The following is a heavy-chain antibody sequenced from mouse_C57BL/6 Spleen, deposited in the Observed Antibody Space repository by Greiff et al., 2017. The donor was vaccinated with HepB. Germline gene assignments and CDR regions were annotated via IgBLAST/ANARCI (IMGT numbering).Heavy chain of an antibody. D-gene: IGHD1-1*01. V-gene: IGHV1-82*01. CDR3: ARRTVVASGYFDV. CDR1: GYAFSSFW. J-gene: IGHJ1*03. Sequence: VQLQQSGPELVKPGASVKISCKASGYAFSSFWMNWVKQRPGKGLEWIGRIYPGDGDTNYNGKFKGKATLTADKSSSTAYMQLSSLTSEDSAVYFCARRTVVASGYFDVWGTGTTVTVSS. CDR2: IYPGDGDT.